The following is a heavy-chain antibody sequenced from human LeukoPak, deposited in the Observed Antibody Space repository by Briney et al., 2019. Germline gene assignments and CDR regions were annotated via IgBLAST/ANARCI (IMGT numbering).Heavy chain of an antibody. CDR2: IYHSGST. D-gene: IGHD6-19*01. CDR1: GGSISSGGYS. V-gene: IGHV4-30-2*01. CDR3: ARGLAVAGPPVNY. Sequence: SQTLSLTCAVSGGSISSGGYSWSWIRQPPGKGLEWIGYIYHSGSTYYNPSLKSRVTISVDRSKNQFSLKLSSVTAADTAVYYCARGLAVAGPPVNYWGQGTLVTVSS. J-gene: IGHJ4*02.